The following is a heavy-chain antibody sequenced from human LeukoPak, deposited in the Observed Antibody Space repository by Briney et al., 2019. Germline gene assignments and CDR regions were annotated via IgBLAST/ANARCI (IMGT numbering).Heavy chain of an antibody. J-gene: IGHJ3*01. V-gene: IGHV1-2*02. CDR2: INPNSGRT. CDR3: ARDRRYYDSSGYFV. CDR1: GYTFTDYY. D-gene: IGHD3-22*01. Sequence: VASVKVSCKASGYTFTDYYMHWVRQAPGQGLEWMGWINPNSGRTNYAEKFQGRVTMTSATSISTVYMELNRPTTDDTAVYYCARDRRYYDSSGYFVWGQGTMVTVSS.